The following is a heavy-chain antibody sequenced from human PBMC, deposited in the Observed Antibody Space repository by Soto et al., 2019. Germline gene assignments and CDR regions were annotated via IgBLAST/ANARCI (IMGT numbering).Heavy chain of an antibody. D-gene: IGHD4-17*01. CDR2: IRSKANSYAT. V-gene: IGHV3-73*01. CDR1: GFTFSGSA. Sequence: GGSLRLSCAASGFTFSGSAMHWVRQASRKGLEWVGRIRSKANSYATAYAASVKGRFTISRDDSKNTAYLQMNSLKTEDTAVYYCTRLSTSMTTSDSYWGQGTLVTVSS. CDR3: TRLSTSMTTSDSY. J-gene: IGHJ4*02.